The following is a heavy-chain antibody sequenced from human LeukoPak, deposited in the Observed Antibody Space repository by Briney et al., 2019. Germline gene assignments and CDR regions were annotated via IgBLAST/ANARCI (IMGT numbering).Heavy chain of an antibody. J-gene: IGHJ4*02. CDR1: GGTFSSYA. V-gene: IGHV3-64*01. CDR2: ISTNGGST. CDR3: ARDHGSGSYSDY. Sequence: SCKASGGTFSSYAMHWVRQAPGKGLEYVSGISTNGGSTNYANSVKGRFTISRDNSKNTLYLQMGSLRAEDMAVYYCARDHGSGSYSDYWGQGTLVTVSS. D-gene: IGHD1-26*01.